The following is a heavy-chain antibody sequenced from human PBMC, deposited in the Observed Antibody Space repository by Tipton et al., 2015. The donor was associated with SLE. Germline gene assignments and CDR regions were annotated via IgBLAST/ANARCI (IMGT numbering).Heavy chain of an antibody. CDR3: ATSPTSFLISYYDC. J-gene: IGHJ4*02. CDR1: GGSISSYY. CDR2: VYHTGNT. D-gene: IGHD3-9*01. Sequence: TLSLTCTFSGGSISSYYWSWIRQSPGKGMEWIGYVYHTGNTNYNPSLKSRLTISIDASKNQFSLKLSSVAAADTALYYCATSPTSFLISYYDCWGQGILFPVSS. V-gene: IGHV4-59*01.